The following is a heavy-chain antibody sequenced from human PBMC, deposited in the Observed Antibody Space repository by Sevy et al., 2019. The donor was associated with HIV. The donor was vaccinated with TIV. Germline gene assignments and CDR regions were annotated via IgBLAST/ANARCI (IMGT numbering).Heavy chain of an antibody. CDR3: TTDSSSWYYYGMDV. J-gene: IGHJ6*02. D-gene: IGHD6-13*01. CDR2: IKSKTDGGTT. CDR1: EFTFSNAW. Sequence: GGSLRLSCAASEFTFSNAWMSWVRQAPGKGLEWVGRIKSKTDGGTTDYAAPVKGRFTISRDDSKNTLYLQMNSLKTEDTAVYYCTTDSSSWYYYGMDVWGQGTTVTVSS. V-gene: IGHV3-15*01.